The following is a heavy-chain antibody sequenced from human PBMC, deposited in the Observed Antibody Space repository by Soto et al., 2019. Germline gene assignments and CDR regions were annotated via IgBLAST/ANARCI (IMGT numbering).Heavy chain of an antibody. CDR2: IKSKTDGGTT. CDR1: GFTFSNAW. Sequence: RGSLRLSCAASGFTFSNAWMSWVGQAPGKGLEWVGRIKSKTDGGTTDYAAPVKGRFTISRDDSKNTQYLQMNSLKTEDTAVYYFAIGITIFPYDYRALHDYWRQRTLVIVSS. D-gene: IGHD3-9*01. V-gene: IGHV3-15*01. CDR3: AIGITIFPYDYRALHDY. J-gene: IGHJ4*01.